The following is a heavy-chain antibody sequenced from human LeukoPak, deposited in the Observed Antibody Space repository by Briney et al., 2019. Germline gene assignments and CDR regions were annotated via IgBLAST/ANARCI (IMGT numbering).Heavy chain of an antibody. CDR3: ARTPSGYDKDGMDV. V-gene: IGHV4-4*07. Sequence: SETLSRTCTVPGGYISSYYWSWIRQPAGKGLGWIGRIYTSGSTNYNPSLKSRVTMSVDTSKNQFSLKLSSVTAADTAVYYCARTPSGYDKDGMDVWGQGTTVTVSS. CDR2: IYTSGST. J-gene: IGHJ6*02. D-gene: IGHD3-9*01. CDR1: GGYISSYY.